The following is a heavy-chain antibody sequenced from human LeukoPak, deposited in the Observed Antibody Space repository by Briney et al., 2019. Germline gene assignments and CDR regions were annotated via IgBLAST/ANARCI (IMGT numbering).Heavy chain of an antibody. CDR1: GGSISGSDYY. D-gene: IGHD4/OR15-4a*01. J-gene: IGHJ4*02. Sequence: LETLSLTCTVSGGSISGSDYYWGWVRQAPGKGLEWIGSINHGGSTYHNLSLKSRVTISVDTSKNQFSLRLSSVTAADTAVYYCARLPLTYYFDQWGQGTLVTLSS. CDR3: ARLPLTYYFDQ. CDR2: INHGGST. V-gene: IGHV4-39*01.